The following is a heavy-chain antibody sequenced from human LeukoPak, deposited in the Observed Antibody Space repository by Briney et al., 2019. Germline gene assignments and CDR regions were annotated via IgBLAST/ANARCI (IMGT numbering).Heavy chain of an antibody. D-gene: IGHD1-14*01. CDR1: GDSINTGSYY. CDR3: ARGTGWIHSRAFDI. J-gene: IGHJ3*02. Sequence: KPSETLSLTCTVSGDSINTGSYYWGWIRQPPGKGLEWIGYIYHSGSTYYNPSLKSRVTISVDRSKNQFSLKLSSVTAADTAVYYCARGTGWIHSRAFDIWGQGTMVTVSS. V-gene: IGHV4-30-2*01. CDR2: IYHSGST.